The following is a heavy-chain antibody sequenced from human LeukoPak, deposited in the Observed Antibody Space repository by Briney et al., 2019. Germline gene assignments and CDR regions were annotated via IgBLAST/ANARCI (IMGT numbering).Heavy chain of an antibody. D-gene: IGHD5-18*01. V-gene: IGHV3-30*18. J-gene: IGHJ1*01. CDR3: AEDRDVDTAMVRLYLQH. Sequence: PGGSLRHSCAASGFTSRSYGMHWVRQAPGKGLEWVAVISYDGSNKYYADSVKGRFTISRDNSKNTLYLQMNSLRAEDTAVYYCAEDRDVDTAMVRLYLQHWGQGTLVTVSS. CDR1: GFTSRSYG. CDR2: ISYDGSNK.